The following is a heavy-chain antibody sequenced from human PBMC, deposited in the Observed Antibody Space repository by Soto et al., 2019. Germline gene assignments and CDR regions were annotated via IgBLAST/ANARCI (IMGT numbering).Heavy chain of an antibody. CDR1: GGSISSGGYY. CDR3: VRGVLS. Sequence: QVQLQESGPGLVKASQTLSLTCNVSGGSISSGGYYWTWIRQHPGKGLEWIGNIHHSGSTFYNPSPKCRVSISVATSMTHFSLKLSTVTAADSAVYFWVRGVLSWGPGTLVTVSS. J-gene: IGHJ1*01. CDR2: IHHSGST. D-gene: IGHD3-10*01. V-gene: IGHV4-31*03.